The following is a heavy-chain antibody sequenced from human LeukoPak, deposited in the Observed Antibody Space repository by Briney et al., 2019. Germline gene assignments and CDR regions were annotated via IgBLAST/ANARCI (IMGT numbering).Heavy chain of an antibody. V-gene: IGHV3-30*02. CDR2: IRYDGSNK. CDR1: GFTFSSYA. D-gene: IGHD3-10*01. CDR3: AKDLVSTMVRGVTYFDY. J-gene: IGHJ4*02. Sequence: PGGSLRLSCAASGFTFSSYAMSWVRQAPGKVLEWVAFIRYDGSNKYYADSVRGRFTISRDNSKNTLYLQMNSLRAEGTAVYYCAKDLVSTMVRGVTYFDYWGQGTLVTVSS.